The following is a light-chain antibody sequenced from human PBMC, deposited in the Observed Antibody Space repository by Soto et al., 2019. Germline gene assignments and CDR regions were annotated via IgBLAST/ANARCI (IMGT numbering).Light chain of an antibody. Sequence: IQMTQSPSTVSASVGDRVAITCRASQSIGIWLAWYQQKPGKAPRFLIYTASTILGGVPSRFSGSGSGTEFTLTISSLQPDDFATYYCQQYRDYSWTFGQGTKVEIK. J-gene: IGKJ1*01. CDR2: TAS. V-gene: IGKV1-5*03. CDR1: QSIGIW. CDR3: QQYRDYSWT.